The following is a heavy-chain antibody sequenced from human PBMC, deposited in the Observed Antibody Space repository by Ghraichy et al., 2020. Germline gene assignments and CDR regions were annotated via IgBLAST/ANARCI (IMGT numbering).Heavy chain of an antibody. J-gene: IGHJ4*02. CDR2: IKYSVSEK. V-gene: IGHV3-7*03. CDR1: GFTFSSYY. CDR3: ARKGGTFDY. Sequence: GGSLRLSCAASGFTFSSYYMSWVRQAPGKGLGWVANIKYSVSEKNYVDSVKGRFTISRDNVKNSLFLQMNNLRAEDTAVYYCARKGGTFDYWGQGTLVTVSS. D-gene: IGHD1-26*01.